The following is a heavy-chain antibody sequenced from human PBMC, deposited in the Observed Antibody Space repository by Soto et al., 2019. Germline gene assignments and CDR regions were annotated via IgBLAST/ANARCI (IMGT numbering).Heavy chain of an antibody. CDR2: INPSGGST. CDR3: ARVGYCSGGSCYYFDY. Sequence: ASVKVSCKSSGYTFTSYYMHWVRQAPGQGLEWMGIINPSGGSTSYAQKFQGRVTMTRDTSTSTVYMELSSLRSEDTAVYYCARVGYCSGGSCYYFDYWGQGTLVTVSS. V-gene: IGHV1-46*03. CDR1: GYTFTSYY. J-gene: IGHJ4*02. D-gene: IGHD2-15*01.